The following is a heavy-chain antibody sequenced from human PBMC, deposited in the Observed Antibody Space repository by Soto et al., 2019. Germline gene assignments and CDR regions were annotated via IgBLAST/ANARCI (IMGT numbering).Heavy chain of an antibody. V-gene: IGHV4-59*01. J-gene: IGHJ4*02. CDR3: ARGGVATIPHDY. CDR2: IYYSGST. D-gene: IGHD5-12*01. Sequence: PSETLSLTCTVSGGSISSYYWSWIRQPPGKGLEWIGYIYYSGSTNYNPSLKSRVTISVDTSKNQFSLKLSSVTAADTAVYYCARGGVATIPHDYWGQGTLVTVSS. CDR1: GGSISSYY.